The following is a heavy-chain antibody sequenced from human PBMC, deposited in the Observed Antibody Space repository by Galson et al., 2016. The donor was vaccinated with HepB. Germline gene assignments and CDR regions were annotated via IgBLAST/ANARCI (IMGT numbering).Heavy chain of an antibody. D-gene: IGHD6-13*01. V-gene: IGHV3-48*04. CDR1: GFTFSINS. CDR3: AGEYAPAAGGGFDY. Sequence: SLRLSCAASGFTFSINSMNWVRQAPGKGLEWVSYIGGTTSTIFYADSVKGRFTISRDNAEDSLYLQMNNLRAEDSAIHYCAGEYAPAAGGGFDYWGQGTLVTVSS. J-gene: IGHJ4*02. CDR2: IGGTTSTI.